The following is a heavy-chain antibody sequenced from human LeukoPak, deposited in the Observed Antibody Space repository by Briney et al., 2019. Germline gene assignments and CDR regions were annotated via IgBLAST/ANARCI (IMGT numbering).Heavy chain of an antibody. J-gene: IGHJ4*02. V-gene: IGHV3-30*18. CDR2: ISHDGSNK. D-gene: IGHD5-12*01. CDR1: GFTFSSYG. CDR3: AKEPIVATIESLFDY. Sequence: GGSLRLSCAASGFTFSSYGMHWVRQAPGKGLEWVAVISHDGSNKYYADSVKGRFTISRDNSKNTLYLQMNSLRAEDTAVYYCAKEPIVATIESLFDYWGQGTLVTVSS.